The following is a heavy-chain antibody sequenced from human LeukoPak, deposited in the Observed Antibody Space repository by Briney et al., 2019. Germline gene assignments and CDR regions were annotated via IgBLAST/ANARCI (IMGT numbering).Heavy chain of an antibody. D-gene: IGHD6-19*01. J-gene: IGHJ5*02. CDR2: IYTSGST. CDR3: ARDLVAVAGVP. V-gene: IGHV4-4*07. CDR1: GVSISSYY. Sequence: SETLSLTCTVSGVSISSYYWSWIRQPAGEGLEWIGRIYTSGSTNYNPSLKSRVTMSVDTPKNQFSLKLSSVTAADTAVYYCARDLVAVAGVPWGQGTLVTVSS.